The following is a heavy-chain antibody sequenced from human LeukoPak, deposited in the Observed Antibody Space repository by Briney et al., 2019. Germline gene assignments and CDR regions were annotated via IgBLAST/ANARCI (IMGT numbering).Heavy chain of an antibody. CDR2: INPSGGST. CDR1: GYTFTSYY. CDR3: ARVTSGATIDY. J-gene: IGHJ4*02. V-gene: IGHV1-46*01. D-gene: IGHD1-26*01. Sequence: ASVKVSCKASGYTFTSYYMHWVRQAPGQGLEWMGIINPSGGSTSYAQKFQGRVTMTRDMSTSTDYMELSSLKSEDTAVYYCARVTSGATIDYWGQGTLVTVSS.